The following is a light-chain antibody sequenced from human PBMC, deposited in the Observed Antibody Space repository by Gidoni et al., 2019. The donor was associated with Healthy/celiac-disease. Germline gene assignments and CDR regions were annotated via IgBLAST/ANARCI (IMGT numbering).Light chain of an antibody. V-gene: IGKV3-20*01. CDR1: QSVSSSY. Sequence: SQSVSSSYLAWYQQKPGQAPRLLIYGASSRATGIPDRFSGSGSGTDFTLTISRLEPEDFAVYYCQQYGSSPLTFGGGTKVEIK. CDR2: GAS. J-gene: IGKJ4*01. CDR3: QQYGSSPLT.